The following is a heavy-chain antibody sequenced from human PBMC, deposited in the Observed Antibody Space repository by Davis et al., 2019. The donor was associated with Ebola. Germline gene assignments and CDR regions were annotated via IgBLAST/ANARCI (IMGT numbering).Heavy chain of an antibody. J-gene: IGHJ4*02. CDR3: ARYSYGLFDY. CDR1: AYTFTSYY. CDR2: INPSGGST. D-gene: IGHD5-18*01. V-gene: IGHV1-46*01. Sequence: ASVKVSCKASAYTFTSYYIQWVRHAPAQGREWMVIINPSGGSTSYAQKFQGRVTMTRDTSTSTVYMDLSSLRSEDTAVYYCARYSYGLFDYWGQGTLVTVSS.